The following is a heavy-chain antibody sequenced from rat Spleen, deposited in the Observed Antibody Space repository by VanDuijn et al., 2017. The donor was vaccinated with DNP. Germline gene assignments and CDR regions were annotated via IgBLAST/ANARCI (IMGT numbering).Heavy chain of an antibody. V-gene: IGHV5-7*01. CDR2: ITSDGSSP. CDR3: ARPAGGD. J-gene: IGHJ2*01. D-gene: IGHD5-1*01. CDR1: GLTFSNYD. Sequence: EVQLVESGGGLVQPGRSMKLSCAASGLTFSNYDMAWVRQAPKTGLEWVATITSDGSSPYYRESVMGRFTISRDNAETTLYLQMDSLRSEDTATYYCARPAGGDWGQGVMVTVSS.